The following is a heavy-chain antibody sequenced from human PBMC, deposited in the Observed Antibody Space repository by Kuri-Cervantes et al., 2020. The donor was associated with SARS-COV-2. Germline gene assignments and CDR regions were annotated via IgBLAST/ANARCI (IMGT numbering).Heavy chain of an antibody. CDR1: GGSLSGSY. D-gene: IGHD5-18*01. J-gene: IGHJ5*02. V-gene: IGHV4-34*01. CDR2: VNHNGGA. Sequence: SETPSLTCAIYGGSLSGSYWSWIRQSPGKRLEWIGEVNHNGGANYNPSLRSRVTISVDPSKAQFTLNLIFVAAAEMAVYYCARLGGYRSGYNLFDPCGQGTLVTVSS. CDR3: ARLGGYRSGYNLFDP.